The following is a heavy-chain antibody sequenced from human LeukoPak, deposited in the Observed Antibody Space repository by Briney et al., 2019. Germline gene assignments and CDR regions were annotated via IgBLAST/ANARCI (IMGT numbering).Heavy chain of an antibody. J-gene: IGHJ4*02. V-gene: IGHV3-74*01. D-gene: IGHD1-26*01. CDR1: GFTFSSYW. CDR2: INSDGGTT. Sequence: GGSLRLSCTASGFTFSSYWMHWVRQAPGKGPVWVSRINSDGGTTSFADSVKGRFTISRDNAKNTLYLQMNSLRAEDTAVYYCARDQSWAPHFDYWGQGTLVTVSS. CDR3: ARDQSWAPHFDY.